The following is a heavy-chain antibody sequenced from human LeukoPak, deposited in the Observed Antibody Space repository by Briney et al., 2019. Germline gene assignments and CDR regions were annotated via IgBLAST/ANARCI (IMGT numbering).Heavy chain of an antibody. Sequence: SETLSLTCAVYGGSFSGYYWSWIRQLPGKGLEWIGEINHSGSTNYNPSLKSRVTISVDTSKNQFSLKLSSVTAADTAVYYCARILGYCSSTSCPSVAFDIWGQGTMVTVSS. J-gene: IGHJ3*02. CDR2: INHSGST. CDR3: ARILGYCSSTSCPSVAFDI. V-gene: IGHV4-34*01. D-gene: IGHD2-2*01. CDR1: GGSFSGYY.